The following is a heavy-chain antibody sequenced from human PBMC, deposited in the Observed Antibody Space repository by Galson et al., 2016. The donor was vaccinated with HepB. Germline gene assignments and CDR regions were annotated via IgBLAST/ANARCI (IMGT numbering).Heavy chain of an antibody. CDR1: GGSISRGGYY. D-gene: IGHD2-21*01. CDR2: IYYSGST. J-gene: IGHJ4*02. V-gene: IGHV4-31*03. Sequence: TLSLTCTVSGGSISRGGYYWSWIRQHPGKGLEWIGYIYYSGSTYYNPSPKSRVTISVDTSKNQFSLKLSSVTAADTAVYYCARFSGGGDCYDYWGQGTLVTVSS. CDR3: ARFSGGGDCYDY.